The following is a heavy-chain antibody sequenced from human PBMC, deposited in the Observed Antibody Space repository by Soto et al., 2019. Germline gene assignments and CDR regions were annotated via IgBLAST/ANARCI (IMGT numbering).Heavy chain of an antibody. CDR3: AKRRGAGGDFDY. CDR2: VSIGGST. Sequence: GGSLRLSCAASGFTFSSYAMGWVRQGPGKGLEWVAVVSIGGSTHYADSVRGRFTISRDNSKNTLSLQMNSLTAEDTAVYFCAKRRGAGGDFDYWGQGALVTVSS. D-gene: IGHD2-15*01. J-gene: IGHJ4*02. CDR1: GFTFSSYA. V-gene: IGHV3-23*01.